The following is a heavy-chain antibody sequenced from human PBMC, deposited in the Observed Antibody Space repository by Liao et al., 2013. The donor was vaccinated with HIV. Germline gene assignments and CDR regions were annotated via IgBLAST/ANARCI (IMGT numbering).Heavy chain of an antibody. CDR2: VDHSGST. D-gene: IGHD4-17*01. CDR1: GGSFSDYY. CDR3: ARGGRRDYYSRSDYYYYYMDV. V-gene: IGHV4-34*01. J-gene: IGHJ6*03. Sequence: QVQLQQWGAGLLKPSETLSLTCAVYGGSFSDYYWSWIRQPPREGAWSGLGKVDHSGSTNYNSSLKSRVTISVDTSKNQFSLKLSSVTAADTAVYYCARGGRRDYYSRSDYYYYYMDVWGKGTTVTVSS.